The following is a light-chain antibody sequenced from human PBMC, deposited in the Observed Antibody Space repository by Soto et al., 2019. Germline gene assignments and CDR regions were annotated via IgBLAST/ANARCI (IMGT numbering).Light chain of an antibody. CDR2: EIS. V-gene: IGKV2-24*01. Sequence: DIVMTQTPLSSPVTLGQPASISCRSSQSLVHSNGNTYLSWLQQRPGQPPRLLIYEISNRFSGVPDRVSGSGAGADFTLKISRVEAEDVGVYYCMQATDFPRTFGQGTKVEIK. J-gene: IGKJ1*01. CDR1: QSLVHSNGNTY. CDR3: MQATDFPRT.